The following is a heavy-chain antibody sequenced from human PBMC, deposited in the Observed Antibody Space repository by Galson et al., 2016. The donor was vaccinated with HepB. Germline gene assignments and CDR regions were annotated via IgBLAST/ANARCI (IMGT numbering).Heavy chain of an antibody. CDR3: ARRLVGSYGNAFDI. D-gene: IGHD2-8*02. CDR1: GYTFTAYA. CDR2: INTAKGDT. J-gene: IGHJ3*02. Sequence: SVKVSCKASGYTFTAYAIHWVRQAPGQRLEWMAWINTAKGDTRYSQMLQGRVTLTRDTSATTASMELSSLRSEDTAVYYCARRLVGSYGNAFDIWGQGTLVTVSS. V-gene: IGHV1-3*04.